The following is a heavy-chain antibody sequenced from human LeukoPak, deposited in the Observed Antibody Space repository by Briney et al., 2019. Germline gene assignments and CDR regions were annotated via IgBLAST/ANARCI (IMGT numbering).Heavy chain of an antibody. CDR2: IYYSGST. CDR1: GGSFSSYY. D-gene: IGHD3-10*01. V-gene: IGHV4-59*01. J-gene: IGHJ6*03. Sequence: SETLSLTCAVYGGSFSSYYWSWIRQPPGKGLEWIGYIYYSGSTNYNPSLKSRVTISVDTSKNQFSLKLSSVTAADTAVYYCARSYYGSGSYVYMDVWGKGTTVTISS. CDR3: ARSYYGSGSYVYMDV.